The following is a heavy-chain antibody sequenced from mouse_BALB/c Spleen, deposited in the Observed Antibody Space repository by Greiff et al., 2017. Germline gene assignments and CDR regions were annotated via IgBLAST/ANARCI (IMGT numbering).Heavy chain of an antibody. CDR2: ISSGSSTI. V-gene: IGHV5-17*02. Sequence: DVQLVESGGGLVQPGGSRKLSCAASGFTFSSFGMHWVRQAPEKGLEWVAYISSGSSTIYYADTVKGRFTISRDNPKNTLFLQMTSLRSEDTAMYYCARAPGFAYWGQGTLVTVSA. CDR3: ARAPGFAY. CDR1: GFTFSSFG. J-gene: IGHJ3*01.